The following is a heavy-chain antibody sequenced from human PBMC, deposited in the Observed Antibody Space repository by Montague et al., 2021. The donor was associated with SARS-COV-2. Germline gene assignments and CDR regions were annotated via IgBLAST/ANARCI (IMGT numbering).Heavy chain of an antibody. J-gene: IGHJ5*01. V-gene: IGHV4-4*07. CDR2: IYACGGT. CDR3: TCGVVAARPVVDS. D-gene: IGHD2-15*01. Sequence: SETLSLTCSVSGEPISGFIWYWIWQPAGPGQGRIWRIYACGGTDYNSSLARRITMSVDTAKHQFSLKVNFVTAADTAMSFCTCGVVAARPVVDSWGLGTLVTVS. CDR1: GEPISGFI.